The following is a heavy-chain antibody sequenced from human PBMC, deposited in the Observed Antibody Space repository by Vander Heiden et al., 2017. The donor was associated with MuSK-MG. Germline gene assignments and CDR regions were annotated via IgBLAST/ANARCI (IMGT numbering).Heavy chain of an antibody. J-gene: IGHJ6*03. CDR3: ARDGGSDGDFPYYYYYYMDV. V-gene: IGHV4-30-4*01. CDR1: GGSISSGDYY. Sequence: QVQLQESGPGLVKPSQTLSLTCTVSGGSISSGDYYWSWIRQPPGKGLEWIGYIYYSGSTYYNPSLKSRVTISVDTSKNQFSLKLSSVTAADTAVYYCARDGGSDGDFPYYYYYYMDVWGKGTTVTVSS. CDR2: IYYSGST. D-gene: IGHD4-17*01.